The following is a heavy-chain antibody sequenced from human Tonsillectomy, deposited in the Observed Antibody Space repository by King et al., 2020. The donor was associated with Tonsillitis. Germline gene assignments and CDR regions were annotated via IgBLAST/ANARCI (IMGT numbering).Heavy chain of an antibody. D-gene: IGHD6-19*01. V-gene: IGHV4-39*01. J-gene: IGHJ4*02. CDR1: GGSISSSSYY. Sequence: QLQESGPGLVKPSETLSLTCTVSGGSISSSSYYWGWIRQPPGKGLEWIGRIYYSGSTYYNPSLKSRVTISVDTSKNQFSLKLSSVTAADQAVYYCATRPLSSGWFDYWGQGTLVTVSS. CDR2: IYYSGST. CDR3: ATRPLSSGWFDY.